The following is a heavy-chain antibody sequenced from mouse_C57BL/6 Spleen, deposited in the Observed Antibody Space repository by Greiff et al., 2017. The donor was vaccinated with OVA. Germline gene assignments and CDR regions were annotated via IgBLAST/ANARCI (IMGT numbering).Heavy chain of an antibody. Sequence: VQLQQSGAELARPGASVKLSCKASGYTFTSYGISWVKQRTGQGLEWIGEIYPRSGNTYYNEKFKSKATLTVDKSSSTAYMQLSSLTSEDSAVYYCARSGYDSAWFAYWGQGTLVTVSA. D-gene: IGHD2-4*01. CDR3: ARSGYDSAWFAY. CDR1: GYTFTSYG. V-gene: IGHV1-81*01. CDR2: IYPRSGNT. J-gene: IGHJ3*01.